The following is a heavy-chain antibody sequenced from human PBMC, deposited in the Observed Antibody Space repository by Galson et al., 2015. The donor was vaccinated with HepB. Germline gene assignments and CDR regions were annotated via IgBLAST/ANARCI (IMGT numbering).Heavy chain of an antibody. V-gene: IGHV3-7*03. Sequence: LRLSCAASGFTFSSYWMSWVRQAPGKGLEWVAHIKQDGSEKYYVDSVKGRFTISRDNAKNSLYLQMNSLRAEDTAVYYCARDVDGDPLFDYWGQGTLVTVSS. CDR1: GFTFSSYW. D-gene: IGHD4-17*01. J-gene: IGHJ4*02. CDR2: IKQDGSEK. CDR3: ARDVDGDPLFDY.